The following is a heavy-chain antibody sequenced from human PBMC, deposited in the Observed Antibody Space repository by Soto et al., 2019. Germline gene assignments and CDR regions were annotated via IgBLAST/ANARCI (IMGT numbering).Heavy chain of an antibody. V-gene: IGHV3-53*01. J-gene: IGHJ5*02. CDR2: IYSGGST. Sequence: GGSLRLSCAASGFTVSRNSMSWVRQAPGKGLEWGSVIYSGGSTYYADSVKGRFTISVDTSKNQFSLKLSSVTAADTAVYYCARVRYDSSGYYNWFDPWGQGTLVTV. CDR1: GFTVSRNS. D-gene: IGHD3-22*01. CDR3: ARVRYDSSGYYNWFDP.